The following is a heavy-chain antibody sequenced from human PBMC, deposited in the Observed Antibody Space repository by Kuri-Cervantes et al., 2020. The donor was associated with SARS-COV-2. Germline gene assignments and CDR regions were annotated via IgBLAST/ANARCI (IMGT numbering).Heavy chain of an antibody. V-gene: IGHV3-23*01. CDR1: GFTVSSNY. Sequence: GESLKISCAASGFTVSSNYMSWVRQAPGKGLEWASGISGAGDSTYYADSVKGRFTISRDNSKNTLYLQMNSLRAEDTAVYYCAKVSNILELLDPFDYWGQGTLVTVSS. D-gene: IGHD1-7*01. CDR2: ISGAGDST. J-gene: IGHJ4*02. CDR3: AKVSNILELLDPFDY.